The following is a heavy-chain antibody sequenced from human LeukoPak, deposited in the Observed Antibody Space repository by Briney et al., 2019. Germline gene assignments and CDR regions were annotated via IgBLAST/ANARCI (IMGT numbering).Heavy chain of an antibody. CDR3: ARDLGSGLTIDY. V-gene: IGHV1-18*01. Sequence: GASVKVSCKASGYSFTSYGISWVRQAPGQGLEWMGWISGYNGNTNYAQKLQGRVTVTADTSTSTTYMELRSLRSDDTAVYYCARDLGSGLTIDYWGQGTLVTVSS. CDR2: ISGYNGNT. D-gene: IGHD3-10*01. CDR1: GYSFTSYG. J-gene: IGHJ4*02.